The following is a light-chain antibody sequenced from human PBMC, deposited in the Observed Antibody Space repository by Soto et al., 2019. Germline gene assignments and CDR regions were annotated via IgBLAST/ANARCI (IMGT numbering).Light chain of an antibody. J-gene: IGLJ2*01. CDR2: DVS. V-gene: IGLV2-14*01. Sequence: QSALTQPASVSGSPGQSITISCTGTSSDVGGYNYVSWYQQHPGRAPKLMIYDVSSRPTGVSFRFSGSKSDNTASLTISGLQAEDGADYYCSSYTSGSTLVLFGGGTQLTVL. CDR3: SSYTSGSTLVL. CDR1: SSDVGGYNY.